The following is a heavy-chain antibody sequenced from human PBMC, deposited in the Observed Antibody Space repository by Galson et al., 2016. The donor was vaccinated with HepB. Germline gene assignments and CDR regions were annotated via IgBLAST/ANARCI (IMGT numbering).Heavy chain of an antibody. CDR2: ISWDGGST. V-gene: IGHV3-43*01. J-gene: IGHJ6*02. CDR1: GFTFDDYM. CDR3: TKDFGHVYGMNV. Sequence: SLRLSCAASGFTFDDYMMHWVRQAPGKGLEWVSLISWDGGSTDYADSVKRRFTISSDNSKNSLYLQMNSLRTEETALYYCTKDFGHVYGMNVWGQGTTVTVSS. D-gene: IGHD3-10*01.